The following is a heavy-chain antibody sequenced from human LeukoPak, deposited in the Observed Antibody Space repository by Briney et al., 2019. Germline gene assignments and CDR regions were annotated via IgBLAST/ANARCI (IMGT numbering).Heavy chain of an antibody. CDR1: GGSISSGDYY. CDR3: AGEWELLPHDAFDI. CDR2: IYYSGST. D-gene: IGHD1-26*01. J-gene: IGHJ3*02. Sequence: SETLSLTXTVSGGSISSGDYYWSCIRQPPGKGLEWIGYIYYSGSTYYNPSLKSRVTISVDTSKNQFSLKLSSVTAADTAVYYCAGEWELLPHDAFDIWGQGTMVTVSS. V-gene: IGHV4-30-4*08.